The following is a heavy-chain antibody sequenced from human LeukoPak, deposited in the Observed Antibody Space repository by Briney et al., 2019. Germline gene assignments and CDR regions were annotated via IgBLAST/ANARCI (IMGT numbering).Heavy chain of an antibody. CDR3: ARSSSSWLGYYFDY. V-gene: IGHV1-69*04. CDR2: IIPILGIA. CDR1: GGTFSSYA. D-gene: IGHD6-13*01. Sequence: GASVKVSCRASGGTFSSYAISWVRQAPGRGLEWMGRIIPILGIANYAQKFQGRVTITADKSTSTAYMELSSLRSEDTAVYYCARSSSSWLGYYFDYWGQGTLVTVSS. J-gene: IGHJ4*02.